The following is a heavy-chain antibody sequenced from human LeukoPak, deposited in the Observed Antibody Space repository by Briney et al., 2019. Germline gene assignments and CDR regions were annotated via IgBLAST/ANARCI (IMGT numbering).Heavy chain of an antibody. CDR1: GGTFNNYA. CDR2: IIPIFGTA. V-gene: IGHV1-69*13. Sequence: SMKVSCKASGGTFNNYAINWVRQAPGQGLEWMGGIIPIFGTAIYAQKFQARVTITADESTSTAYMELSSLRSEDTAVYYCARDLRYFDWLKYDAFDIWGQGTMVTVSS. D-gene: IGHD3-9*01. CDR3: ARDLRYFDWLKYDAFDI. J-gene: IGHJ3*02.